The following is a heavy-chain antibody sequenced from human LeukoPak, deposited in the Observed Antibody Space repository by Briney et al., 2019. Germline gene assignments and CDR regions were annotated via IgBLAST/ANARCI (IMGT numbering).Heavy chain of an antibody. CDR1: GGSINSYY. D-gene: IGHD6-19*01. CDR3: ARDRAVAVAIRRLDY. V-gene: IGHV4-4*07. J-gene: IGHJ4*02. CDR2: ISASGTT. Sequence: PSETLSLTCTVSGGSINSYYWSWIRQPAGRGLEWIERISASGTTDYNPSLKSRVTISVDKSKNQFSLRLTSVTAADTAVYYCARDRAVAVAIRRLDYWGQGALVAVSS.